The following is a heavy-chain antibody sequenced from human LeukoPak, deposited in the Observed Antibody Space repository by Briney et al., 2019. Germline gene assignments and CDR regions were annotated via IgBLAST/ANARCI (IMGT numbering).Heavy chain of an antibody. Sequence: GGSLRLSCAASGFTFSSYGMHWVRQAPGKGLEWVAVISYDGSNKYYADSVEGRFTISRDNSKNTLYLQMNSLRAEDTAVYYCAKDPPYSGYDYDYWGQGTLVTVSS. CDR2: ISYDGSNK. D-gene: IGHD5-12*01. CDR1: GFTFSSYG. V-gene: IGHV3-30*18. CDR3: AKDPPYSGYDYDY. J-gene: IGHJ4*02.